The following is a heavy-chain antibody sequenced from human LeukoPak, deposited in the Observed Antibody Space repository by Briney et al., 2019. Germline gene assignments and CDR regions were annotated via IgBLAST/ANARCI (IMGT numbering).Heavy chain of an antibody. V-gene: IGHV3-48*03. Sequence: PGGSLRLSCAASGFTFSSYEMNWVRQAPGKGLEGVSYISSSGSTIYYAASVKGRFTISRDNAKNSLYLQMNSLRAEDTAVYYCARDGHDYYYYMDVWGKGTTVTVSS. CDR1: GFTFSSYE. J-gene: IGHJ6*03. CDR3: ARDGHDYYYYMDV. CDR2: ISSSGSTI.